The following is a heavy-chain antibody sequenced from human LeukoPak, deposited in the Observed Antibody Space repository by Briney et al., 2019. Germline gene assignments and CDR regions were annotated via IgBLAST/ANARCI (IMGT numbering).Heavy chain of an antibody. V-gene: IGHV4-30-4*01. CDR2: IYYSGST. Sequence: SETLSLTCTVSGGSISSGDYYWSWIRQPPGKGLEWIGYIYYSGSTYYNPSLKSRVTISVDTSKNQFSLKLSSVTAADTAVYYCARASDLNAFGIWGQGTMVTVSS. J-gene: IGHJ3*02. CDR1: GGSISSGDYY. CDR3: ARASDLNAFGI.